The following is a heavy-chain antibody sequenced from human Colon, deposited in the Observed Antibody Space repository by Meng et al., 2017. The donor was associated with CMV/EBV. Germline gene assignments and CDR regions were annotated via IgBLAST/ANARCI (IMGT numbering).Heavy chain of an antibody. CDR1: GGSFSGYY. CDR2: INHSGST. V-gene: IGHV4-34*01. CDR3: ARRNYDFWSGYPNWFDP. D-gene: IGHD3-3*01. Sequence: SETLSLTCAVYGGSFSGYYWSWIRQPPGKGLEWIGEINHSGSTSYNPSLKSRVTISVDTSKNQFSLKLSSVTAADTAVYYCARRNYDFWSGYPNWFDPWGQGTLVTVSS. J-gene: IGHJ5*02.